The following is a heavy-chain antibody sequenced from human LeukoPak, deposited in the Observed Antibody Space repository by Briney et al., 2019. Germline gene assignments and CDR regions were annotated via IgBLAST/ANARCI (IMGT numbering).Heavy chain of an antibody. CDR2: ISSSSSTI. Sequence: GGSLRLSCAASGFTFSSYSMNWVRQAPGKGLEWVSYISSSSSTIYYADSVKGRFTISRDNAKNSLYLQMNSLRAEDTAVYYCARVLSGQVAWGQGTLVTVSS. D-gene: IGHD5-12*01. V-gene: IGHV3-48*04. CDR1: GFTFSSYS. CDR3: ARVLSGQVA. J-gene: IGHJ4*02.